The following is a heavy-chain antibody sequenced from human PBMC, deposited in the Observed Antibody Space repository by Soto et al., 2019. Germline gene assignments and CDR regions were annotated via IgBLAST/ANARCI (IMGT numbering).Heavy chain of an antibody. V-gene: IGHV3-23*01. D-gene: IGHD6-13*01. CDR3: ARGPPRSRNNWFDP. CDR2: ISASGVST. CDR1: GLTFSTYA. Sequence: GGSLRLSCAASGLTFSTYAMSWVRQAPGKGLEWVSGISASGVSTYYADSVKGRFTISRDNSKNTLYLQMNSLTAEDTAVYYCARGPPRSRNNWFDPWGQGTLVTVSS. J-gene: IGHJ5*02.